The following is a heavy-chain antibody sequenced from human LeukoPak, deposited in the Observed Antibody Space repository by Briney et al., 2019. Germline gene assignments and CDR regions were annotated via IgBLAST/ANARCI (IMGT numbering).Heavy chain of an antibody. D-gene: IGHD3-22*01. Sequence: ASVKASCKASGYTFTGYYMHWVRQAPGQGLEWMGRINPNSGGTNYAQKFQGRVTMTRDTSISTAYMELSRLRSDDTAVYYCARVGPKAYDSDMNYYYMDVWGKGTTVTVSS. J-gene: IGHJ6*03. V-gene: IGHV1-2*06. CDR1: GYTFTGYY. CDR3: ARVGPKAYDSDMNYYYMDV. CDR2: INPNSGGT.